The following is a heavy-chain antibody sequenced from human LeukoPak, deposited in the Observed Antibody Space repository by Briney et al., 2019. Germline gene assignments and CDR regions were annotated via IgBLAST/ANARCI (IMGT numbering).Heavy chain of an antibody. CDR1: GFTFSSYG. V-gene: IGHV3-30*18. J-gene: IGHJ6*02. Sequence: GGSLRLSCAASGFTFSSYGMHWVRQAPGKGLEWVAVISYDGSNRYYADSVKGRFTISRDNSKNTLYLQMNSLRAEDTAVYYCAKDLSLDSYGDDHYGMDVWGQGTTVTVSS. CDR2: ISYDGSNR. CDR3: AKDLSLDSYGDDHYGMDV. D-gene: IGHD5-18*01.